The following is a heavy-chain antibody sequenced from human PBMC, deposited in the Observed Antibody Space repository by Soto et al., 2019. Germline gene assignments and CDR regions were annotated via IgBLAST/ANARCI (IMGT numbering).Heavy chain of an antibody. V-gene: IGHV4-31*03. D-gene: IGHD5-12*01. J-gene: IGHJ5*02. CDR1: GGSINSGGYY. CDR3: TRELSTTWFDP. CDR2: IHYSGST. Sequence: QVQLQESGPGLVKPSQTLSLTCTVSGGSINSGGYYWSWIRQHPGKGLEWIGYIHYSGSTHYNASLKSRLTMSVDTSKNQFSLKLSSATAADTAVYYCTRELSTTWFDPWGQGTLVTVSS.